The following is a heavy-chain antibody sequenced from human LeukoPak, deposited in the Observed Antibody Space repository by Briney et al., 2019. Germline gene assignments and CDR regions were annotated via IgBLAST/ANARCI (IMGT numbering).Heavy chain of an antibody. CDR2: INPNSGGT. J-gene: IGHJ6*03. CDR3: ASSYSYGYATSHYYYYYYMDV. D-gene: IGHD5-18*01. V-gene: IGHV1-2*02. CDR1: GYTFTGYY. Sequence: GASVKVSCKASGYTFTGYYMHWVRQAPGQGLEWMGWINPNSGGTNYAQKFQGRVTMTRDTSISTAYMELSRLRSDDTAVYYCASSYSYGYATSHYYYYYYMDVWGKGTTVTISS.